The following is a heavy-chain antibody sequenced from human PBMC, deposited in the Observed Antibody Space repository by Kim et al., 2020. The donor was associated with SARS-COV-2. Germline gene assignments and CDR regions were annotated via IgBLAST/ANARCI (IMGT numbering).Heavy chain of an antibody. CDR1: GFTFSSYS. CDR2: ISSSSSYI. Sequence: GGSLRLSCAASGFTFSSYSMNWVRQAPGKGLEWVSSISSSSSYIYYADSVKGRFTISRDNAKNSLYLQMNSLRAEDTAVYYCAIWYYYDSSGYYYERAFDIWGQGTMVTVSS. V-gene: IGHV3-21*01. CDR3: AIWYYYDSSGYYYERAFDI. D-gene: IGHD3-22*01. J-gene: IGHJ3*02.